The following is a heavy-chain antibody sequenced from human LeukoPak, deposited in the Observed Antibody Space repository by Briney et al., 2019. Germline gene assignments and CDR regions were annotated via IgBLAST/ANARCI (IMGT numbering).Heavy chain of an antibody. D-gene: IGHD5/OR15-5a*01. J-gene: IGHJ4*02. Sequence: GDLRLYCAASGFIFSSYEMKWDRQAPGKGLEGVAGISSSSSTIYYAPSVKGRFTISRDNAKNSLYLQMSSLRAEDTAVYYCARARRVYDLYFDYWGQGTLVTVSS. V-gene: IGHV3-48*03. CDR1: GFIFSSYE. CDR3: ARARRVYDLYFDY. CDR2: ISSSSSTI.